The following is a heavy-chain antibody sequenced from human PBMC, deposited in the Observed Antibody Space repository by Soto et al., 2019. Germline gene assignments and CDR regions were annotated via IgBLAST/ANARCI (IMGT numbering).Heavy chain of an antibody. CDR2: IYSGGST. Sequence: EVQLVESGGGLVQPGGSLRLSCAASGFTVSSNYMSWVRQAPGKGLEWVSVIYSGGSTYYADSVKGRFIISRDNSKNTLYLQMNSLRAEDTAVYYCARDGYDFWFDPWGQGTLVTVSS. V-gene: IGHV3-66*01. CDR3: ARDGYDFWFDP. J-gene: IGHJ5*02. CDR1: GFTVSSNY. D-gene: IGHD3-3*01.